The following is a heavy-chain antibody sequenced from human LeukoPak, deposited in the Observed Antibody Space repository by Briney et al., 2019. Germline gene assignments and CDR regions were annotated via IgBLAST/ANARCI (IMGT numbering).Heavy chain of an antibody. J-gene: IGHJ6*02. CDR1: GGSFGGYY. D-gene: IGHD6-13*01. CDR3: ARSRHSSSWYYYYGMDV. V-gene: IGHV4-34*01. CDR2: INHSGST. Sequence: SETLSLTCAVYGGSFGGYYWSWIRQPPGKGLEWIGEINHSGSTNYNPSLKSRVTISVDTSKNQFSLKLSSVTAADTAVYYCARSRHSSSWYYYYGMDVWGQGTTVTVSS.